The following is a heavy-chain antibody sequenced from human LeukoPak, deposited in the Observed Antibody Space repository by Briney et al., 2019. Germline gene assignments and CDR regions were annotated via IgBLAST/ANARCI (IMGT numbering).Heavy chain of an antibody. CDR3: ARGSTTDDLLDY. CDR2: ISAYNGNT. CDR1: GYTFTGYY. V-gene: IGHV1-18*04. J-gene: IGHJ4*02. Sequence: ASVKVSCKASGYTFTGYYMHWVRQAPGQGLEWMGWISAYNGNTNYAQKLQGRVTMTTDTSTSTAYMELRSLRSDDTAVYYCARGSTTDDLLDYWGQGTLVTVSS. D-gene: IGHD4-17*01.